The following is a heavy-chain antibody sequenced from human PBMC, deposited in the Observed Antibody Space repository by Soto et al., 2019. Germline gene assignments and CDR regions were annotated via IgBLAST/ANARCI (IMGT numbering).Heavy chain of an antibody. CDR3: ARDISSWYPRVGGGFDP. Sequence: VKVSCKASGYTFTSYGISWVRQAPGQRLEWMGWISAYNGNTNYAQKLQGRVTMTTDTSTSTAYMELRSLRSDDTAVYYCARDISSWYPRVGGGFDPWGQGTLVTVSS. D-gene: IGHD6-13*01. J-gene: IGHJ5*02. CDR2: ISAYNGNT. V-gene: IGHV1-18*04. CDR1: GYTFTSYG.